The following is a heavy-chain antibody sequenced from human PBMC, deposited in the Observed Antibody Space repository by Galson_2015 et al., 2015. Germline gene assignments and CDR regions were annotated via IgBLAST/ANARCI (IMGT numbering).Heavy chain of an antibody. D-gene: IGHD6-25*01. CDR1: GFTFSSFW. V-gene: IGHV3-74*01. CDR2: IYGDGSSA. CDR3: VRDVSAASAHYFDK. J-gene: IGHJ4*02. Sequence: SLRLSCAASGFTFSSFWMHWVRQEPGKGLVWVSRIYGDGSSAKYADSVRGRFTVSRDNAKSTLYLQMNGLRAEDTAVYYCVRDVSAASAHYFDKWGQGTLVTVSS.